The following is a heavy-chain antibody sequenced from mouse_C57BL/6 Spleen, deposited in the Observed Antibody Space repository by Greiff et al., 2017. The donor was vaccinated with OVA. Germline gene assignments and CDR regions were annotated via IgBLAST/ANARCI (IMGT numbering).Heavy chain of an antibody. Sequence: QVQLQQSGAELVRPGASVTLSCKASGYTFTDYEMHWVKQTPVHGLEWIGAIDPETGGTAYNQKFKGKAILTADKSSSTAYMELRSLTSEDSAVYYCTPYYYGSSRRGYYFDYWGQGTTLTVSS. CDR3: TPYYYGSSRRGYYFDY. CDR1: GYTFTDYE. CDR2: IDPETGGT. V-gene: IGHV1-15*01. J-gene: IGHJ2*01. D-gene: IGHD1-1*01.